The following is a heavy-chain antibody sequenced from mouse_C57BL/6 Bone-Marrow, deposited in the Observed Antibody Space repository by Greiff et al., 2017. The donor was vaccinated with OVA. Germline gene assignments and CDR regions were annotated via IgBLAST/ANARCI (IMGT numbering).Heavy chain of an antibody. V-gene: IGHV1-81*01. CDR3: ARSRYYGSHYFDY. D-gene: IGHD1-1*01. CDR2: IYPRSGNT. Sequence: VQLQQSGAELARPGASVKLSCKASGYTFPSYGISWVKQRTGQGLEWIGEIYPRSGNTYYNEKFKGKATLTADKSSSTAYMELRSLTSEDSAVYFCARSRYYGSHYFDYWGQGTTLTVAS. J-gene: IGHJ2*01. CDR1: GYTFPSYG.